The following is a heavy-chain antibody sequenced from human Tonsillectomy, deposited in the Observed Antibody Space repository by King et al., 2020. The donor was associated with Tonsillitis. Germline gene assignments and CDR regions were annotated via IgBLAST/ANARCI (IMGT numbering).Heavy chain of an antibody. J-gene: IGHJ5*02. V-gene: IGHV1-69*01. CDR3: ARKGALISWLDP. D-gene: IGHD3-16*01. Sequence: VQLVESGAEVKKPGSSVTVSCPASGGTFSSHVISWVRQAPGQGLEWMGGIFPLFGTTNYAQKFQGRVTFTADESTNTAYMELSSLTSDDTAMYFCARKGALISWLDPWGQGTLVTVSS. CDR2: IFPLFGTT. CDR1: GGTFSSHV.